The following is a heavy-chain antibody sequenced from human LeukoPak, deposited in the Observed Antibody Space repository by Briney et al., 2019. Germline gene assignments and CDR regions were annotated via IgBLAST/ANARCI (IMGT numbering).Heavy chain of an antibody. V-gene: IGHV3-66*01. CDR2: IYTGGST. Sequence: PGGSLRLSCAASGFTVSSNYMTWVRQAPGKGLEWVSVIYTGGSTFYADSVKGRFTISRDNSKNTLYLQMNSLRAEDTAVYYCAKDDYGDAAGEWGQGTLVTVSS. CDR1: GFTVSSNY. J-gene: IGHJ4*02. CDR3: AKDDYGDAAGE. D-gene: IGHD4-17*01.